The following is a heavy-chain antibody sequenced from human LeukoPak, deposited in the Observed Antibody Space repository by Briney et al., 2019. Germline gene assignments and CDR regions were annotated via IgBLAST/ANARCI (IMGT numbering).Heavy chain of an antibody. V-gene: IGHV3-73*01. Sequence: PGESLRLSCAASGFTFSGSAMHWVRQTSGKGLEWVGRIRSKANSYATAYAASVKGRFTISRDDSKNTAYLQMNSLKTEDTAVYYCTVVIAVAGTWGQGTLVTVSS. D-gene: IGHD6-19*01. J-gene: IGHJ5*02. CDR3: TVVIAVAGT. CDR1: GFTFSGSA. CDR2: IRSKANSYAT.